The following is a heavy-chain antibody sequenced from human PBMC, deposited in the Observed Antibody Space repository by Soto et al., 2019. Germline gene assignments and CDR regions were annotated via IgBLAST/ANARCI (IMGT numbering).Heavy chain of an antibody. J-gene: IGHJ4*02. CDR1: GFTFSYYS. D-gene: IGHD4-17*01. CDR2: ISTSSSTI. V-gene: IGHV3-48*02. CDR3: VRDAGSGYGHYRFDY. Sequence: GGSLRLSCAASGFTFSYYSMNWVRQAPGKGLEWISYISTSSSTIYYADSVKGRFTISRDNAKNSLYLQMNSLRDEDTAVYYCVRDAGSGYGHYRFDYWGQGALVTVSS.